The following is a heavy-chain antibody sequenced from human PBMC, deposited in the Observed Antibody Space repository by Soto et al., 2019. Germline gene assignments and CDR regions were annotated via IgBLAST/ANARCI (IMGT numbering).Heavy chain of an antibody. Sequence: EVQLVESGGGLVQPGGSLRLSCVASGFTFSNYWMYWVRQAPGEGLVWVSRINNDGSVSSYADSVKGRLTISRDNVKNTLYLQMDSLRAEDMAVYYCARGDCVGGTCYSLAGSFYYYMDVWGKGTTVTVFS. CDR2: INNDGSVS. J-gene: IGHJ6*03. CDR1: GFTFSNYW. V-gene: IGHV3-74*01. D-gene: IGHD2-15*01. CDR3: ARGDCVGGTCYSLAGSFYYYMDV.